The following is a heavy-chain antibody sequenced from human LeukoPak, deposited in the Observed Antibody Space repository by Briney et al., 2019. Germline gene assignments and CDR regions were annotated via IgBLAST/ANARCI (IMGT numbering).Heavy chain of an antibody. CDR3: AIYYDSSGSIDH. V-gene: IGHV3-33*03. CDR2: IWYDGSNK. D-gene: IGHD3-22*01. CDR1: GFTFSSYG. J-gene: IGHJ4*02. Sequence: GGSLRLSCAASGFTFSSYGMHWVRQAPGKGLEWVAVIWYDGSNKYYADSVKGRLTISRDNAKKSLFLQMNSLRAEDTAVYYCAIYYDSSGSIDHWGQGTLVTVSS.